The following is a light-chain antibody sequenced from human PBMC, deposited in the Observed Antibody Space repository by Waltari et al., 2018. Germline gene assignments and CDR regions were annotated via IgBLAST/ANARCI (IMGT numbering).Light chain of an antibody. CDR2: DAS. CDR3: QQSYSTPLT. CDR1: QSISSY. V-gene: IGKV1-39*01. J-gene: IGKJ4*02. Sequence: DIQMTQSPSSLSASVGDRVTITCRASQSISSYLNWYQQKPGKAPKLLIYDASSLESGVPSRFSGSGSGTDLTLTINSLQPEDFATYYCQQSYSTPLTFGGGTKVEIK.